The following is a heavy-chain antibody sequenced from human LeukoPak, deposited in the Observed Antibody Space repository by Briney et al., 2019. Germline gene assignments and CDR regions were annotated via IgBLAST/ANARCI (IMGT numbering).Heavy chain of an antibody. Sequence: VASVKVSCKASGYTFTSYGISWVRQAPGQGLEWMGWISAYNGNTNYAQKFQGRVTMTRDTSISTAYMELSRLRSDDTAVYYCARTPYDFWSGYYYNWFDPWGQGTLVTVSS. V-gene: IGHV1-18*01. CDR1: GYTFTSYG. D-gene: IGHD3-3*01. J-gene: IGHJ5*02. CDR3: ARTPYDFWSGYYYNWFDP. CDR2: ISAYNGNT.